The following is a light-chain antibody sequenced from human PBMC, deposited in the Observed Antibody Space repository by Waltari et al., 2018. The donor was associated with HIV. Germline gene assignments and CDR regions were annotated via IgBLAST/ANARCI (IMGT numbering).Light chain of an antibody. CDR3: QQYYSIPNT. J-gene: IGKJ2*01. V-gene: IGKV1-NL1*01. CDR2: GTS. Sequence: DVHMTQSPSSLSASVGDRVTITCRASQPISNSLAWYQQKPGKAPKPLVYGTSRLESGVPSRFIGSGSGTDYTLTISSLQPEDFASYYCQQYYSIPNTFGQGTKLEIK. CDR1: QPISNS.